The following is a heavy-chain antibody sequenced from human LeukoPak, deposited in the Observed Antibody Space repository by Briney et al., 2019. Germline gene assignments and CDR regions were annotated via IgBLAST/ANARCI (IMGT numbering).Heavy chain of an antibody. CDR2: ISSSSSYI. CDR3: TREQDREATATVVGDS. D-gene: IGHD4-23*01. V-gene: IGHV3-21*01. Sequence: PGGSLRLSCAASGFTFGSYSMNWVRQAPGKGLEWVSSISSSSSYIYYADSVKGRFTISRDNAKNSMYLQMNSLRAEDTAIYYCTREQDREATATVVGDSWGQGTLVTVSS. J-gene: IGHJ4*02. CDR1: GFTFGSYS.